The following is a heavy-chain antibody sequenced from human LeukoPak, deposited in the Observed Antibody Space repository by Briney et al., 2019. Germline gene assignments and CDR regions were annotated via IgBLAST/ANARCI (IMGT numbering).Heavy chain of an antibody. CDR2: ISAYNGNT. D-gene: IGHD2-15*01. J-gene: IGHJ5*02. CDR3: ARVESLGYCTGGSCYSGWFDP. CDR1: GYTFTSYG. V-gene: IGHV1-18*01. Sequence: DSVKLSCKASGYTFTSYGISWVRQAPGQGLEWMGCISAYNGNTNYAQTLQGRVIMTPITSTSTAYKELRSLRTDDTAVYYCARVESLGYCTGGSCYSGWFDPWGQGTLVTVSS.